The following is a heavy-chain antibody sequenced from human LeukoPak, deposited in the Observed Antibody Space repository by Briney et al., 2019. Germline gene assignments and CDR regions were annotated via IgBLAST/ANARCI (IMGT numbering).Heavy chain of an antibody. CDR1: GFTFTTYS. CDR3: ARGPDMVRGVGAYYYGMDV. J-gene: IGHJ6*02. D-gene: IGHD3-10*01. V-gene: IGHV3-48*01. CDR2: ISSSSSTI. Sequence: GGSLRLSCAASGFTFTTYSMNWVRQAPGKGLEWVSYISSSSSTIYYADSVKGRFTISRDNSKNTLDLQMNSLRAEDTAVYYCARGPDMVRGVGAYYYGMDVWGQGTTVTVSS.